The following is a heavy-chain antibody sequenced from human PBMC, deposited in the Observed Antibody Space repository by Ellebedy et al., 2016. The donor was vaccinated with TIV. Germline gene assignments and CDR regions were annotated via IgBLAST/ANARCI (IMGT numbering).Heavy chain of an antibody. CDR2: INHSGST. CDR1: GGSFSGYY. J-gene: IGHJ3*02. CDR3: ACRYSGSSLPAFDI. V-gene: IGHV4-34*01. D-gene: IGHD1-26*01. Sequence: SETLSLXCAVYGGSFSGYYWSWIRQPPGKGLEWIGEINHSGSTNYNPSLKSRVTISVDTSKNQFSLKLSSVTAADTAVYYCACRYSGSSLPAFDIWGQGTMVTVSS.